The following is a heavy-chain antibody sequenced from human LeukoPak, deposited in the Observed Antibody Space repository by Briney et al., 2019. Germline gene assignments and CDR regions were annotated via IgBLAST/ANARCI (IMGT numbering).Heavy chain of an antibody. Sequence: SETLSLTCTVSGGSISSYYWSWIRQPAGKGLEWIGRIYTSGSTNYNPSLKSRATMSVDTSKNQFSLKLSSVTAADTAVYYCARGSAVAGKSWFDPWGQGTLVTVSS. V-gene: IGHV4-4*07. CDR1: GGSISSYY. J-gene: IGHJ5*02. D-gene: IGHD6-19*01. CDR3: ARGSAVAGKSWFDP. CDR2: IYTSGST.